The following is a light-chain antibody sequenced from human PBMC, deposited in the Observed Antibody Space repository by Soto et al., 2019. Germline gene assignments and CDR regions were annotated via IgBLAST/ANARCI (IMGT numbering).Light chain of an antibody. V-gene: IGLV2-14*01. J-gene: IGLJ2*01. CDR1: NSDVGGHNY. CDR3: SSYTTTSTVI. Sequence: QSALTQPASVSGSPGQSITISCTGTNSDVGGHNYVSWYQQHPGKAPKFIIYEVTNRPSAVSNRFSGSKSGNTASLTISGLQAEDEADYYCSSYTTTSTVIFGGGTKLTVL. CDR2: EVT.